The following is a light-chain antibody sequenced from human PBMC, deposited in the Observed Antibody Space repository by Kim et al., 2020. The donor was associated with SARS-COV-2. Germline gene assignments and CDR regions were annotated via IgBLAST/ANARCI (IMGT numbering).Light chain of an antibody. V-gene: IGLV2-8*01. CDR1: SSDVGGYNY. CDR2: EVS. Sequence: GQSVPIYCTGTSSDVGGYNYVSWYQQHPGKAPKLMIYEVSKRPSGVPDRFSGSKSGNTASLTVSGLQAEDEADYYCSSYAGSNNYVFGTGTKVTVL. CDR3: SSYAGSNNYV. J-gene: IGLJ1*01.